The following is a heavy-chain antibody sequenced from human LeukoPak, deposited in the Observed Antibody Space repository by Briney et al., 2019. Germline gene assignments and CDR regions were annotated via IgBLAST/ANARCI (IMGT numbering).Heavy chain of an antibody. J-gene: IGHJ4*02. Sequence: GGSLRLSCAASGFTFSDAWMSWVGQAPGKGLEWVGRIKSKTDGGTIDYAAPVKGRFTISRDDSKNTLYLQMNSLKSEDTAVYYCSSLAMIRGVMPFDYWGQGTLVTVSS. CDR2: IKSKTDGGTI. CDR3: SSLAMIRGVMPFDY. CDR1: GFTFSDAW. D-gene: IGHD3-10*01. V-gene: IGHV3-15*01.